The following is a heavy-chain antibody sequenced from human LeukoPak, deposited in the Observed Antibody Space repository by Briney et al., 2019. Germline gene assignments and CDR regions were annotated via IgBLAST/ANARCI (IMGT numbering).Heavy chain of an antibody. CDR1: GITFSNYW. CDR2: IDFVGGHT. D-gene: IGHD4-11*01. CDR3: ATDDYRGLGY. Sequence: GGSLRLSCAASGITFSNYWMHWVRQAPGKGRVWGSHIDFVGGHTTYEASVKGRLPISRNNAKSTPYLQMNSLRAEDTAVYYCATDDYRGLGYWGEGTLVTVSS. J-gene: IGHJ4*02. V-gene: IGHV3-74*01.